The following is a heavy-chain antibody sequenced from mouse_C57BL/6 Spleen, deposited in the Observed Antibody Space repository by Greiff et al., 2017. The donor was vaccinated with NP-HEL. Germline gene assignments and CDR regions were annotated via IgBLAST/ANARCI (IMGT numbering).Heavy chain of an antibody. CDR3: AKEWGYDEDYAMDY. V-gene: IGHV2-3*01. CDR2: IWGDGST. J-gene: IGHJ4*01. D-gene: IGHD2-2*01. CDR1: GFSLTSYG. Sequence: VQLQQSGPGLVAPSQSLSITCTVSGFSLTSYGVSWVRQPPGKGLEWLGVIWGDGSTNYPSALISRLSISKDNSKSQVFLKLNRLQTDDTATYYCAKEWGYDEDYAMDYWGQGTSVTVSS.